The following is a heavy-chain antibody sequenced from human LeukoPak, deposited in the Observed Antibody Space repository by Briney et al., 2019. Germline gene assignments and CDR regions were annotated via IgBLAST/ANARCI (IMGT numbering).Heavy chain of an antibody. Sequence: SQTLSLTCAASGGSISSGGYSWSWIRQPPGKGLEWIGYIYHSGSTYYNPSLKSRVTISVDRSKNQFSLKLSSVTAADTAVYYCARGGGYYDSSGYYPFDYWGQGTLVTVSS. D-gene: IGHD3-22*01. CDR2: IYHSGST. V-gene: IGHV4-30-2*01. CDR3: ARGGGYYDSSGYYPFDY. J-gene: IGHJ4*02. CDR1: GGSISSGGYS.